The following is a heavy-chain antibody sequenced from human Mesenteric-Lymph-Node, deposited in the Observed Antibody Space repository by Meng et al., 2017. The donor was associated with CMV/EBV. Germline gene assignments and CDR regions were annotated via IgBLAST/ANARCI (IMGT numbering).Heavy chain of an antibody. CDR1: GYTFSDYF. V-gene: IGHV1-2*02. D-gene: IGHD3-16*01. CDR3: ARGGPTGALDV. J-gene: IGHJ6*02. CDR2: INPKSGAT. Sequence: ASVKVSCKTSGYTFSDYFMHWVRQVPGQGLEWMAWINPKSGATNYAQKFQGRVTMTRDTSISTAYMEVSRLRSDDTAVFYCARGGPTGALDVWGQGTTVTVSS.